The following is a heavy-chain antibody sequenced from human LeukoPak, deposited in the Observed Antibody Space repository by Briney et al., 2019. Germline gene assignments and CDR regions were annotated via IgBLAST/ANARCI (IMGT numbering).Heavy chain of an antibody. CDR2: MNPSGST. Sequence: SETLSLTCAVYGGSFSGYYWTWIRQTPEKGLEWIGEMNPSGSTSYNPSLESRVTISVDTSKNQFSLKLSSVTAADTAVYYCARGRQDVTMIVVVMTAVSYYLDVWGKGTTVTVS. CDR1: GGSFSGYY. CDR3: ARGRQDVTMIVVVMTAVSYYLDV. J-gene: IGHJ6*03. D-gene: IGHD3-22*01. V-gene: IGHV4-34*01.